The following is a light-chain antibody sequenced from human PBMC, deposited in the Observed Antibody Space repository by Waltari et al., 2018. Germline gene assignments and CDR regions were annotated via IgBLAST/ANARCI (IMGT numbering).Light chain of an antibody. CDR2: SHN. CDR1: SSNTGSNT. Sequence: QSVLTQPPSASGTPGQRVTISCSGSSSNTGSNTVNWYQQLPGTAPKLLIYSHNQRPSGVPDRFSGSKSGTSASLAISGLQSEDEADYYCAAWDDSLNGVVFGGGTKLTVL. V-gene: IGLV1-44*01. J-gene: IGLJ2*01. CDR3: AAWDDSLNGVV.